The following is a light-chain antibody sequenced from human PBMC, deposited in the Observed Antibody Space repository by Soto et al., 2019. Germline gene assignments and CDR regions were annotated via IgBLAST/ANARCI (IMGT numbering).Light chain of an antibody. CDR1: QNISSN. J-gene: IGKJ5*01. CDR2: GAS. Sequence: EIQMTQSPATLSVSPGERATISCRASQNISSNLAWYQQKPGQAPRLLFYGASTRATGIPARFSGSGSGTEFTLTISSLQSEDFEVYYCQQYNNWPITFGQGTRLEIK. CDR3: QQYNNWPIT. V-gene: IGKV3-15*01.